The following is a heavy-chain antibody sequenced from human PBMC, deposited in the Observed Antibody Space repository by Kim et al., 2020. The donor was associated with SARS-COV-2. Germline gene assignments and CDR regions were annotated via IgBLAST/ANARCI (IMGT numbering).Heavy chain of an antibody. D-gene: IGHD6-13*01. CDR2: IYYSGST. V-gene: IGHV4-39*01. Sequence: SETLSLTCTVSGGSISSSSYYWGWIRQPPGKGLEWIGSIYYSGSTYYNPSLKRRVTISVDTSKNQFSLELSSVTAADTAVYYCGAGYSSSWYSGNYYYGMDVWVQGTTVTVSS. CDR3: GAGYSSSWYSGNYYYGMDV. CDR1: GGSISSSSYY. J-gene: IGHJ6*02.